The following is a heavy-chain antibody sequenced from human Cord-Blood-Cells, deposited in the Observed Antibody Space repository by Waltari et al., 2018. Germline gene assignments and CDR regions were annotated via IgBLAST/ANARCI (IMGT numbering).Heavy chain of an antibody. Sequence: QVQLVQSGAEVKKPGSSVKVSCKASGGTFSSYAISWVRQAPGQGLEWMGGIIPICGTANYAKKSQGRVTITADESTNTAYMEQSSLRSEDTAVYYCARDPVGDRGSYYDYWGQGTLVTVSS. CDR1: GGTFSSYA. CDR2: IIPICGTA. CDR3: ARDPVGDRGSYYDY. J-gene: IGHJ4*02. D-gene: IGHD1-26*01. V-gene: IGHV1-69*01.